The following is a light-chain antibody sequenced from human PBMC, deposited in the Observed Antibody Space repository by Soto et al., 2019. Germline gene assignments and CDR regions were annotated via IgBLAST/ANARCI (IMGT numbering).Light chain of an antibody. CDR2: WAS. CDR1: LSVFYSSNNQNY. CDR3: QKYYTTLAPT. Sequence: DIVMTQSPDSLTVSLGERATINCKSSLSVFYSSNNQNYLAWYQHKPGQHPKLLIYWASTRESGVPDRFSGSGSGTDFTLTISSLQAEDVSVYYCQKYYTTLAPTFGGGTKVAIK. V-gene: IGKV4-1*01. J-gene: IGKJ4*01.